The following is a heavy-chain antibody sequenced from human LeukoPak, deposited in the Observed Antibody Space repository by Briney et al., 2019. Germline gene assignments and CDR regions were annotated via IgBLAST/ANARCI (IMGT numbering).Heavy chain of an antibody. CDR1: GFIFRSYG. J-gene: IGHJ4*02. V-gene: IGHV3-33*01. CDR2: IWYDGRDK. Sequence: GGSLRLSCAASGFIFRSYGMHWVRHTPGEGLEWVAAIWYDGRDKYYADSVKGRFTISRDNSENTLSLQMNSLRGEDTAVYYCARDIVATGGRYFDHWGQGTLVTVSS. CDR3: ARDIVATGGRYFDH. D-gene: IGHD6-13*01.